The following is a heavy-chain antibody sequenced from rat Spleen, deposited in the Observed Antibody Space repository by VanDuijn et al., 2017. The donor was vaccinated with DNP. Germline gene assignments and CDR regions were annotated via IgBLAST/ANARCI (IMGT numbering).Heavy chain of an antibody. J-gene: IGHJ2*01. V-gene: IGHV5-17*01. CDR2: IIYDGDIT. D-gene: IGHD1-1*01. CDR3: ARQELQWSHFDY. CDR1: GFTFSDSA. Sequence: EVQLVESGGGVVQPGNSLKLSCAASGFTFSDSAMAWVRQSPKKGLEWVATIIYDGDITHYGDSVKGRFTISRDNAKSTLSLQMISLRSEDMATYYCARQELQWSHFDYWGQGVMVTVSS.